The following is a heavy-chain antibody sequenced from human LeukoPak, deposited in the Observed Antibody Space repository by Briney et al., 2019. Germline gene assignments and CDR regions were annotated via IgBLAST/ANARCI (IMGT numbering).Heavy chain of an antibody. J-gene: IGHJ6*02. D-gene: IGHD3-10*01. CDR1: GFTFSSYW. CDR3: ARDHQITMVRGVIPSAYYYGMDV. Sequence: GGSLRLSCAASGFTFSSYWMHWVRQAPGKGLVWVSRINSDGSSTSYADSVKGRFTISRDNAKNTLYLQMNSLRAEDTAVYYCARDHQITMVRGVIPSAYYYGMDVWGQGTTVTVSS. V-gene: IGHV3-74*01. CDR2: INSDGSST.